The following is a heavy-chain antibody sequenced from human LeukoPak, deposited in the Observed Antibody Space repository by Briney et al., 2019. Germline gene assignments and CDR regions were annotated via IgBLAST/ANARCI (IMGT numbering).Heavy chain of an antibody. Sequence: PGGSLRLSCAASGFTFSSYGMSWVRQAPGKGLEWVSAISGSGGSTYYADSVKGRFTISRDNSKNTLYLQMNSLRAEDTAVYYCAKVVSYYDILTGYLPVDYWGQGTLVTVSS. CDR1: GFTFSSYG. D-gene: IGHD3-9*01. CDR3: AKVVSYYDILTGYLPVDY. CDR2: ISGSGGST. V-gene: IGHV3-23*01. J-gene: IGHJ4*02.